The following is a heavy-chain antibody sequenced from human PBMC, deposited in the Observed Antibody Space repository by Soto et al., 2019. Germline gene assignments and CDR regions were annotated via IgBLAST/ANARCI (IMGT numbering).Heavy chain of an antibody. V-gene: IGHV5-51*01. Sequence: GESLKISCKGSGYSFAGYWIGWVRQMPGKGLDWMGVIYPGDSDTRYSPSFHGQVTISADKSISTAYLQWSSQKASDTAMYFCARLPGVRGVFDGFNVWGQGTMVTVSS. CDR2: IYPGDSDT. CDR1: GYSFAGYW. CDR3: ARLPGVRGVFDGFNV. J-gene: IGHJ3*01. D-gene: IGHD3-10*01.